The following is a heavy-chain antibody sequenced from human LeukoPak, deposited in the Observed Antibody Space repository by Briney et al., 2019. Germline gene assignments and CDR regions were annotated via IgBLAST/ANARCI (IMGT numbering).Heavy chain of an antibody. Sequence: SETLSLTCTVSGDSISSRSYYWGWIRQPPGKGLEWIGSIYYSGSTYYNPSLQSRVTISVDTSKNQFSLKMSSVTAADTAVYYCASLYSSSLVGIDYWGQGALVTVSS. CDR1: GDSISSRSYY. CDR3: ASLYSSSLVGIDY. V-gene: IGHV4-39*01. J-gene: IGHJ4*02. CDR2: IYYSGST. D-gene: IGHD6-13*01.